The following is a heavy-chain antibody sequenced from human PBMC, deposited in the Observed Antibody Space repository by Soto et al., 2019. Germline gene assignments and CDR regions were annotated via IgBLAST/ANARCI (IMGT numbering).Heavy chain of an antibody. D-gene: IGHD6-6*01. J-gene: IGHJ6*03. CDR3: ARDLRIAARRDYYYYYYMDV. CDR1: GFTVSSNY. CDR2: IYSGGST. Sequence: PGGSLRLSCAASGFTVSSNYMSWVRQAPGKGLEWVSVIYSGGSTYYADSVKGRFTISRDNSKNTLYLQTNSLRAEDTAVYYCARDLRIAARRDYYYYYYMDVRGKGTTVTVSS. V-gene: IGHV3-66*01.